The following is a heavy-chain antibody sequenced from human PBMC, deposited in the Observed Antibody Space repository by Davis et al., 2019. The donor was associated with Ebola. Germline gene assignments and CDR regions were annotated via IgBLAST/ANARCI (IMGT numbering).Heavy chain of an antibody. D-gene: IGHD2-15*01. CDR1: GYTFTNYY. CDR3: AREGCSGGSCFRDLDY. CDR2: IDAYNDNT. J-gene: IGHJ4*02. V-gene: IGHV1-18*04. Sequence: ASVKVSCKASGYTFTNYYMHWVRQAPGQGLEWMGWIDAYNDNTNYAQKFQGRVTMTADTSASTAYMELRNLRSDDSAVYYCAREGCSGGSCFRDLDYWGQGTLVTVSS.